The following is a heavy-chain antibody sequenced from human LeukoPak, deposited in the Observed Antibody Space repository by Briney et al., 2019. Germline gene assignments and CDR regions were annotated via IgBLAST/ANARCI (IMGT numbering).Heavy chain of an antibody. CDR1: GFIFSDYG. V-gene: IGHV3-30*18. D-gene: IGHD2-8*02. J-gene: IGHJ4*02. Sequence: GGSLRLSCAASGFIFSDYGMHWVRQAPGKGLEWVAVISYDGSNKYYADSVKGRFTISRDNSKNTLYLQMNSLRAEDTAVYYCAKDLGGVDYWGQGTLVTVSS. CDR2: ISYDGSNK. CDR3: AKDLGGVDY.